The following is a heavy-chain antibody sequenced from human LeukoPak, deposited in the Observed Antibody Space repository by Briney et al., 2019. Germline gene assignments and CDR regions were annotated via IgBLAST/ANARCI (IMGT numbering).Heavy chain of an antibody. D-gene: IGHD4-17*01. CDR3: AIDYGDYPDY. V-gene: IGHV4-39*01. Sequence: PSETLSLTCAVSGAFIDATSYYCAWLRQPPGKGLEWIGSIYYSGDTHYSPSLKSRLTISADTSKNQFSLKLSSVTAADTAVYYCAIDYGDYPDYWGQGTLVTVSS. CDR1: GAFIDATSYY. CDR2: IYYSGDT. J-gene: IGHJ4*02.